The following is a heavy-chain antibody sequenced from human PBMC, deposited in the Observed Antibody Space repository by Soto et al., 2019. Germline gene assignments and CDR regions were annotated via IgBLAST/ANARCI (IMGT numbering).Heavy chain of an antibody. Sequence: QVQLQESGPGLVKPSETLSLTCNVSGASMSSYYWSWVRQPPGKGLECIGYIFHTGSSNYSPYLMSRVTISIHPSKHQFSLRLSFLTVADTAVYYCAGLQAGEGNWFDPWGQGTLVTVSS. J-gene: IGHJ5*02. CDR1: GASMSSYY. D-gene: IGHD1-1*01. V-gene: IGHV4-59*01. CDR3: AGLQAGEGNWFDP. CDR2: IFHTGSS.